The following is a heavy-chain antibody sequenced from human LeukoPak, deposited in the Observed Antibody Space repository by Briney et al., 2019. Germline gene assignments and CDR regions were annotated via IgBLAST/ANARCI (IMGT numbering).Heavy chain of an antibody. D-gene: IGHD3-22*01. V-gene: IGHV3-15*07. CDR2: IKSKTDGGTT. CDR1: GFTFSNAW. Sequence: GGSLRLSCAASGFTFSNAWMNWVRQAPGKGLEWVGRIKSKTDGGTTDYAAPVKGRFTISRDDSKNTLYLQMNSLKTEDTTVYYCSTTYYYDSSEGYWGQGTLVTVSS. CDR3: STTYYYDSSEGY. J-gene: IGHJ4*02.